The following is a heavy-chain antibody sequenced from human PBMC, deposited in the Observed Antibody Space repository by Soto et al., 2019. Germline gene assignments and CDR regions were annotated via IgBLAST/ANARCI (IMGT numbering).Heavy chain of an antibody. CDR3: AAELWNKGVVVVAAPREAFDI. Sequence: KPSETLSLTCAVYGGSFSGYYWSWIRQPPGKGLEWIGEINHSGSTNYNPSLKSRVTISVDTSKNQFSLKLSSVTAADTAVYYCAAELWNKGVVVVAAPREAFDIWGQGTMVTVSS. J-gene: IGHJ3*02. CDR1: GGSFSGYY. V-gene: IGHV4-34*01. CDR2: INHSGST. D-gene: IGHD2-15*01.